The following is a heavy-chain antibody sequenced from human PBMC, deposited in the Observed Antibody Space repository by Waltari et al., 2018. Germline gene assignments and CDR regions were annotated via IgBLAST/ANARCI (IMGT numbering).Heavy chain of an antibody. J-gene: IGHJ3*02. D-gene: IGHD6-13*01. CDR2: ISAYNGNK. V-gene: IGHV1-18*01. CDR1: GYTFTSYG. Sequence: QVQLVQSGAEEKKPGASVKVSCKASGYTFTSYGISWVRQAPGQGLEWMGWISAYNGNKTIAQKLRGRATMTTDTSTSTAYMGLRSLGSDDTSVYYFARDLLRYPSSWPNDAFDIWSQGTIVTVSS. CDR3: ARDLLRYPSSWPNDAFDI.